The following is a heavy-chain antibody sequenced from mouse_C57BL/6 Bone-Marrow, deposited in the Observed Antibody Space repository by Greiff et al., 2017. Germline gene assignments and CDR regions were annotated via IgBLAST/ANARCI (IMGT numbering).Heavy chain of an antibody. CDR3: ARVGGWPIFGY. Sequence: QVQLQQPGAELVKPGASVKLSCKASGYTFTSYWMQWVKQRPGQGLEWIGEIDPSDSYTNYNQKFKGKATLTVDTSSSTAYMQLSSLTSDDSAVYYCARVGGWPIFGYWGQGTTLTVSS. V-gene: IGHV1-50*01. J-gene: IGHJ2*01. D-gene: IGHD3-3*01. CDR2: IDPSDSYT. CDR1: GYTFTSYW.